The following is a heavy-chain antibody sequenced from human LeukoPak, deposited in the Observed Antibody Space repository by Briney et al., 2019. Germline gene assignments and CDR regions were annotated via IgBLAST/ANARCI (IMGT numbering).Heavy chain of an antibody. CDR2: ITGSGIST. CDR1: EFSFSSYV. Sequence: GGSLRLSCAASEFSFSSYVMSWVRQAPGKGLEWVSSITGSGISTNYADSVKGRFTISSDNSKNTLYLQMNSLRAEDTAVYYCATRGTYYYDNSGYWGFDYWGQGTLVTVSS. D-gene: IGHD3-22*01. V-gene: IGHV3-23*01. J-gene: IGHJ4*02. CDR3: ATRGTYYYDNSGYWGFDY.